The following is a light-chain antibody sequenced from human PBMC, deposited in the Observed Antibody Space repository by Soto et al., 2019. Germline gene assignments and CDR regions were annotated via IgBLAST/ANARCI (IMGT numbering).Light chain of an antibody. J-gene: IGKJ1*01. CDR2: GAS. Sequence: EIVLTQSPSTLSLSPGERATLSCRASQSVSSSDLAWYQQKPGQAPRLLIYGASSRATGIPDRFSGSGSGTDFTLTISGLEPEDSAAYYCQRHGATFGQGTKADVK. CDR3: QRHGAT. CDR1: QSVSSSD. V-gene: IGKV3-20*01.